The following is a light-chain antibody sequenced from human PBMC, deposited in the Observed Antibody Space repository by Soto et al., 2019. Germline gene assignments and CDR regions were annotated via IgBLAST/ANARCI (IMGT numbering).Light chain of an antibody. J-gene: IGLJ2*01. CDR2: EVS. CDR1: SSDIGKYNY. Sequence: SALTQPASVSGSPGQSITISCTGTSSDIGKYNYVSWFQQHPAKAPKLIIFEVSTRPSGVSNRFSGSKSGNTASLTISGLQAEDEADYYCSPYTGSNINTVVFGGGTKVTVL. V-gene: IGLV2-14*01. CDR3: SPYTGSNINTVV.